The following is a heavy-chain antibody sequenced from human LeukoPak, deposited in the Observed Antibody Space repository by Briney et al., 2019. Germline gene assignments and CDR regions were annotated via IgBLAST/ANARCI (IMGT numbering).Heavy chain of an antibody. J-gene: IGHJ6*02. V-gene: IGHV3-11*01. Sequence: GGSLRLSCAASGFTVSSNYMSWIRQAPGKGLEWVSYISSSGSTIYYADSVKSRFTISRDNAKNSLYLQMNSLRAEDTAVYYCARDLPTYYYGSGSYTYYYGMDVWGQGTTVTVSS. CDR3: ARDLPTYYYGSGSYTYYYGMDV. D-gene: IGHD3-10*01. CDR1: GFTVSSNY. CDR2: ISSSGSTI.